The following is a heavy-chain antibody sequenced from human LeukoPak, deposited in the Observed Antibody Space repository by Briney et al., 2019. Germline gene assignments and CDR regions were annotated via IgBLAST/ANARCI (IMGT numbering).Heavy chain of an antibody. V-gene: IGHV4-34*01. Sequence: SDTLSLTCAVYGGSFSGYYWSWIRQPPGKGLEWIGEINHSGSTNYNPSLKSRVTISVDTSKNQFSLKLSSVTAADTAVYYCARSTRITMIVVGSNWFDPWGQGTLVTVSS. CDR2: INHSGST. CDR3: ARSTRITMIVVGSNWFDP. CDR1: GGSFSGYY. D-gene: IGHD3-22*01. J-gene: IGHJ5*02.